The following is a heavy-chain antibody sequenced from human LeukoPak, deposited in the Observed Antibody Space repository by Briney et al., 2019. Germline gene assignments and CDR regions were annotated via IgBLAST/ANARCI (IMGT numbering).Heavy chain of an antibody. CDR1: GFTCSSYA. CDR2: ISGSGGST. D-gene: IGHD3-22*01. J-gene: IGHJ3*02. V-gene: IGHV3-23*01. CDR3: AKALYYYDSSGYYPYGAFDI. Sequence: GGSLRLSCAASGFTCSSYAMSWVHQAPGKGLEWVSAISGSGGSTYYADSVKGRFTISRDNSKNTLYLQMNSLRAEDTAVYYCAKALYYYDSSGYYPYGAFDIWGQGTMVTVSS.